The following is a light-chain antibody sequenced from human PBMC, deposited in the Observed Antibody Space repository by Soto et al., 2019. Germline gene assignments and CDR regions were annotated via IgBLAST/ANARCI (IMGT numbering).Light chain of an antibody. Sequence: EIVVTQSPATLSMSPGERATLSCRASQSVSTNFAWYQQKPGQAPRLLIYGASTRATGIPARFSGSGSGTEFTLTISSLQSEDFAVYYCQQYNNWPHTFGQGTKLEIK. CDR3: QQYNNWPHT. J-gene: IGKJ2*01. CDR1: QSVSTN. V-gene: IGKV3-15*01. CDR2: GAS.